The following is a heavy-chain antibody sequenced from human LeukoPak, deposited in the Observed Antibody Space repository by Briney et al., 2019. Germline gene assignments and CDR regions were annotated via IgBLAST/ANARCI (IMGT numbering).Heavy chain of an antibody. V-gene: IGHV3-30*03. CDR1: GFTFTSYG. CDR3: ARVLSPVVRAAPIGY. J-gene: IGHJ4*02. Sequence: GGSLRLSCAASGFTFTSYGMHWVRQAPGKGLEWVAFITYAGYYTYYSDSVKGRFTISSDNSKNTLYLQMNSLRAEDTAVYYCARVLSPVVRAAPIGYWGQGTLVTGSS. D-gene: IGHD3-10*01. CDR2: ITYAGYYT.